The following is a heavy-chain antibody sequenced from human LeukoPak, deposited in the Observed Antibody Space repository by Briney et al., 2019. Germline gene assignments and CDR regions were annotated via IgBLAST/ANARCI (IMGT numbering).Heavy chain of an antibody. D-gene: IGHD2-2*01. CDR1: GGSISSYY. CDR3: ARGGCSSTSCATDWFDP. V-gene: IGHV4-59*01. Sequence: PSETLSLTCTVPGGSISSYYSSWIRQPPRKGLEWIGYIYYSGSTNYNPSLKSRVTISVDTSKNQFSLKLSSVTAADTAVYYCARGGCSSTSCATDWFDPWGQGTLVTVSS. CDR2: IYYSGST. J-gene: IGHJ5*02.